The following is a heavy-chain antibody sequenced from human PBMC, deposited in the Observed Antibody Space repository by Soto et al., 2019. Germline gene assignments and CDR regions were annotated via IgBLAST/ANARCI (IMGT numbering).Heavy chain of an antibody. CDR1: GFTFSSYA. CDR3: ARAGSYITYESDYYYVMEV. Sequence: QVQLVESGGGVVQPGRSLRLSCAASGFTFSSYAMHWVRQAPGKGLEWVAVISYDGSNKYYADSVKGRFTISIDNSKNTLYLQMNSLRAEDSAVYYCARAGSYITYESDYYYVMEVWGQGTTVTVYS. V-gene: IGHV3-30-3*01. D-gene: IGHD4-4*01. CDR2: ISYDGSNK. J-gene: IGHJ6*02.